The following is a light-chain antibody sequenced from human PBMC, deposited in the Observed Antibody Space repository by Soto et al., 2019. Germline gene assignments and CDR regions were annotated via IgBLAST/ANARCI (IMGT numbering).Light chain of an antibody. CDR3: QQHNSYPLT. J-gene: IGKJ4*01. CDR2: AAS. V-gene: IGKV1-9*01. Sequence: DIQLTQSPSFLSASLGDRVTITCRASQGISSYLASYQQKPGKAPKLLLYAASTLQSGVPSRFSGSGSGTEFTLTISSLQPEDFATYYCQQHNSYPLTFGGGTKVEIK. CDR1: QGISSY.